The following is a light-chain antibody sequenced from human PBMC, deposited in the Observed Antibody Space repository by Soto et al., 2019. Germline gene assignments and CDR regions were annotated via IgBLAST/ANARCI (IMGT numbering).Light chain of an antibody. V-gene: IGKV1-5*01. CDR3: QQYNSSTT. CDR1: QSISSW. CDR2: DAS. Sequence: DIQMTQSPSTLSASVGDRVTITCRASQSISSWLAWYQQKPGKAPKLLIYDASSLESGVPSRFRGSGSGTEFTLTISSLQPDDFATYYCQQYNSSTTFGQGTKLEIK. J-gene: IGKJ2*01.